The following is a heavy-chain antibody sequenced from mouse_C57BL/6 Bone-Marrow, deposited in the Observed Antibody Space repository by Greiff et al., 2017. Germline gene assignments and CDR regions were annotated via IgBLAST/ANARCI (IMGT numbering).Heavy chain of an antibody. CDR3: ACARVYYDEDEGYFGV. J-gene: IGHJ1*03. D-gene: IGHD2-4*01. Sequence: QVQLQQPGTELVKPGASVKLSCKASGYTFTSYWMHWVKQRPGQGLEWIGNINPSNGGTNYNEKFKSKATVTVDKSSSTAYMQLSSLTSEDSAVYYCACARVYYDEDEGYFGVWGTGTTVTVAS. CDR2: INPSNGGT. CDR1: GYTFTSYW. V-gene: IGHV1-53*01.